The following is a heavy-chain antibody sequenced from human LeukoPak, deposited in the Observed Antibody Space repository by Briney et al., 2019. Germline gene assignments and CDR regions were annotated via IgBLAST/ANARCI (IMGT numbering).Heavy chain of an antibody. V-gene: IGHV4-4*07. CDR1: GGSISTYY. Sequence: PSETLSLTCTVSGGSISTYYWSWIRQPAGKGLEWIGRIHTSGSTDYNPSLKSRVTMSVGTSKKQFSLRLSSVTAADTAMYYCAREGSMTARPFVSIDYWGQGTLVTVSS. CDR3: AREGSMTARPFVSIDY. J-gene: IGHJ4*02. D-gene: IGHD6-6*01. CDR2: IHTSGST.